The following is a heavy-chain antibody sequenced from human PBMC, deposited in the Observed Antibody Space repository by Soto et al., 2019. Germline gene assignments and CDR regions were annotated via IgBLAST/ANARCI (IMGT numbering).Heavy chain of an antibody. D-gene: IGHD3-3*01. V-gene: IGHV4-30-4*01. Sequence: SETLSLTCTVSGGSISSGDYSWSWVRQSPGKGLEWIGHIYNSGITYYNPSLKSRVVISIDTSRNQFSLRLNSLTAADRAVYFCAGGVTVFGVVSRFWFDPWGQGTVVTVS. J-gene: IGHJ5*02. CDR2: IYNSGIT. CDR1: GGSISSGDYS. CDR3: AGGVTVFGVVSRFWFDP.